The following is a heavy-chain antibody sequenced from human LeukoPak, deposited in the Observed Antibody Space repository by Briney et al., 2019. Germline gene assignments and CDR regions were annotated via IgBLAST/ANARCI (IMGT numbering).Heavy chain of an antibody. Sequence: PGRSLRLSCAASGFTFSSYAMHWVRQAPGKGLEWVAVISYDGSNKYYADSVKGRFTISRDNSKNTLYLQMNSLRAEDTAVYYCARGVRYCSSTSCYFRAFDIWGQGTMVIVSS. J-gene: IGHJ3*02. CDR2: ISYDGSNK. D-gene: IGHD2-2*01. V-gene: IGHV3-30-3*01. CDR1: GFTFSSYA. CDR3: ARGVRYCSSTSCYFRAFDI.